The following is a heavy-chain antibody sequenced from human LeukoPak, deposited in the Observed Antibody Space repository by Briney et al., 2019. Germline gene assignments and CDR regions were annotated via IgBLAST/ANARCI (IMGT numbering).Heavy chain of an antibody. J-gene: IGHJ4*02. V-gene: IGHV1-2*02. CDR2: INPNSGGT. Sequence: ASVKVSCKASGYTFTGYYMHWVRHAPGQGLEWMGWINPNSGGTNYAQKFQGRVTMTRDTSISTAYMELSRLRSDDTAVYYCARDKIIGVPAAILNNWGQGTLVTVSS. CDR3: ARDKIIGVPAAILNN. D-gene: IGHD2-2*02. CDR1: GYTFTGYY.